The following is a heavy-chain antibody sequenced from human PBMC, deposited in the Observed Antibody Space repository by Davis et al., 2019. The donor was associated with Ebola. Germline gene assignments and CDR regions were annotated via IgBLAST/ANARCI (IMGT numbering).Heavy chain of an antibody. CDR1: GVSFSGYY. V-gene: IGHV4-34*01. CDR2: IDHSGRT. J-gene: IGHJ5*01. CDR3: ARYCSSDTCNLFDF. D-gene: IGHD2-2*01. Sequence: PGGSLRLSCAIYGVSFSGYYWTWIRQPPGKGLEWIGEIDHSGRTTCNSSLKSRVTISIDTSKNQFSLKVTSVTAADTAVYYCARYCSSDTCNLFDFWGQGSLVTVSS.